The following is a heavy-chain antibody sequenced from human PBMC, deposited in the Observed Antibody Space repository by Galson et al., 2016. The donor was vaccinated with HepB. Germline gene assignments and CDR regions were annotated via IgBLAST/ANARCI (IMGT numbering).Heavy chain of an antibody. CDR3: ARGQDIAVVPAAMDWFDP. J-gene: IGHJ5*02. CDR2: ILYSGSP. CDR1: GGSITSGNYY. D-gene: IGHD2-2*01. V-gene: IGHV4-30-4*08. Sequence: TLSLTCTVSGGSITSGNYYWGWIRQPPGKGLEWIGYILYSGSPYYNPSLKSRVTISVDTSKNQFSVKLSSVTAADTAVYYCARGQDIAVVPAAMDWFDPWGQGTLVTVSS.